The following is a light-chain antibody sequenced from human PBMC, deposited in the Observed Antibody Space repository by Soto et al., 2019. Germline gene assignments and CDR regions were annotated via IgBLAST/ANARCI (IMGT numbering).Light chain of an antibody. CDR2: GNS. Sequence: QSVLTQPPSVSGAPGQRVTISCTGSSSNIGAGYDVHWYQHLPETAPKLLMFGNSNRPSGVPDRFSGSKSGTSASLAITGLQAEDEADFSCQSYDSSLRAWVFGGGTKLTVL. CDR1: SSNIGAGYD. J-gene: IGLJ3*02. V-gene: IGLV1-40*01. CDR3: QSYDSSLRAWV.